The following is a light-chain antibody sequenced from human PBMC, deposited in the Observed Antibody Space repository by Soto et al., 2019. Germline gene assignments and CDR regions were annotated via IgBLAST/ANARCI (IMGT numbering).Light chain of an antibody. CDR1: QTVTSY. CDR2: VGS. J-gene: IGKJ4*01. V-gene: IGKV1-39*01. Sequence: DIQMTQSPSSLSASVGDRVTITCRAGQTVTSYLHLYQQKQRQAPKLLSYVGSYLHSGVPSRFSGSGSGTEFTLTITNLQPEDSATYYCQQTHRLPLTFGGGTKVEIK. CDR3: QQTHRLPLT.